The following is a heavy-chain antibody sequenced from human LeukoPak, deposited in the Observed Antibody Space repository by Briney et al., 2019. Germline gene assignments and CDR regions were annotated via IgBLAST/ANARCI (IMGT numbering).Heavy chain of an antibody. D-gene: IGHD3-9*01. Sequence: RPSETLSLTCTVSGASINTYYWSWIRQPPGKGLEWIGEINHSGSTNYNPSLKSRVTISVDTSKNQFSLKLSSVNAADTAVYYCARAINYDILTGYYQYYFDYWGQGTLVTVSS. V-gene: IGHV4-34*01. CDR3: ARAINYDILTGYYQYYFDY. CDR1: GASINTYY. CDR2: INHSGST. J-gene: IGHJ4*02.